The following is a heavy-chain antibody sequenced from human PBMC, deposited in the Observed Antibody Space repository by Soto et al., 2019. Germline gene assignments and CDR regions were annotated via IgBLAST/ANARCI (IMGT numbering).Heavy chain of an antibody. Sequence: SETLSLTCTVSGASLSSGSDYWNWFRQPPGERPEWIGYISHSGVTNYNPALKSRLTISLNTAKDQVLLRLTSGTATDAAVYYCVREPPRCRGGMDVWGQGTTVTVSS. D-gene: IGHD2-15*01. CDR1: GASLSSGSDY. J-gene: IGHJ6*02. CDR2: ISHSGVT. V-gene: IGHV4-61*01. CDR3: VREPPRCRGGMDV.